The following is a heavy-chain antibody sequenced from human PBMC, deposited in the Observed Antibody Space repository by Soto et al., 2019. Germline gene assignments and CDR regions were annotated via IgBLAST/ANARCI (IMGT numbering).Heavy chain of an antibody. CDR1: GFIFSAYP. D-gene: IGHD4-17*01. V-gene: IGHV3-64*01. J-gene: IGHJ4*02. CDR2: IRTNENT. Sequence: EVQLVESGGGLVQPGGSLRLSCAASGFIFSAYPMHWVRQAPGKGLEYVSAIRTNENTYYANSVKGRFTISRDNSKNTLYLQTGSLRAEDMAIYYCARGDDYVPFDYWGQGTVVTVSS. CDR3: ARGDDYVPFDY.